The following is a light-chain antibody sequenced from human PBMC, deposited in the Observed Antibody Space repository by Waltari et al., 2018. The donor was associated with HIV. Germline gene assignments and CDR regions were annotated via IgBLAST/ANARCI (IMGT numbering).Light chain of an antibody. V-gene: IGLV2-8*01. CDR3: SSYADRNGFYVV. J-gene: IGLJ2*01. CDR1: NSAIAGYNY. Sequence: QSALTQPPSASGSPGQSVTISCTGTNSAIAGYNYVSWYQQPPGKAPNLVISEVTKRPSGVPDRFSGSKSGTTASLTVSGLQAEDEADYYCSSYADRNGFYVVFGGGTRLTVL. CDR2: EVT.